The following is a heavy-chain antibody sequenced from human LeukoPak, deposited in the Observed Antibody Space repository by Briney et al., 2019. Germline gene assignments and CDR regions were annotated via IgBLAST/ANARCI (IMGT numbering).Heavy chain of an antibody. Sequence: ASVKVSCKASGYTFTSYGISWVRQAPGQGLEWMGWISAYNGNTNYAQKLQGRVTTTTDTSTSTAYMELRSLRSDDTAVYYCARALEDLYDFWSGSKNYYGMDVWGQGTTVTVSS. CDR3: ARALEDLYDFWSGSKNYYGMDV. CDR1: GYTFTSYG. J-gene: IGHJ6*02. CDR2: ISAYNGNT. D-gene: IGHD3-3*01. V-gene: IGHV1-18*01.